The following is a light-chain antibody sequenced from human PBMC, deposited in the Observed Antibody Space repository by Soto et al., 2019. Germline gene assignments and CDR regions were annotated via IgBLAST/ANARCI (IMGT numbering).Light chain of an antibody. V-gene: IGKV3-20*01. CDR2: GAS. J-gene: IGKJ1*01. Sequence: EIVLTQSPGTLSLSPGDRATLSCRASQSVSSTYSAWYQQKPGQAPRLLIYGASSRAAGIPDRFSGSGSGTDFTLTISRLEPEDFAVYYCQQYTNSPEWTFGQGTKVEIK. CDR3: QQYTNSPEWT. CDR1: QSVSSTY.